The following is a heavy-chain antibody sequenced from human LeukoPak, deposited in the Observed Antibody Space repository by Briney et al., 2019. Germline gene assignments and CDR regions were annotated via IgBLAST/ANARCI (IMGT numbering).Heavy chain of an antibody. CDR3: ARDVKVQVTGYYYGMDV. CDR1: GGSISSYY. V-gene: IGHV4-59*01. D-gene: IGHD2-21*02. CDR2: IYYSGST. J-gene: IGHJ6*02. Sequence: PSETLSLTCTVSGGSISSYYWSWIRQPPGKGLEWIGYIYYSGSTNYNPSLKSRVTISVDTSKNQFSLKLSSVTAADTAVYYCARDVKVQVTGYYYGMDVWGQGTTVTVSS.